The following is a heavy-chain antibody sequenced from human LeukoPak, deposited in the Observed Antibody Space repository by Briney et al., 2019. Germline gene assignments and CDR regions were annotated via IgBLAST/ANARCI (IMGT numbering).Heavy chain of an antibody. CDR3: ASELRYFDWLLFGGRGN. CDR2: IYYSGST. D-gene: IGHD3-9*01. CDR1: GGSISSSSYY. V-gene: IGHV4-39*01. Sequence: SETLSLTCTVSGGSISSSSYYWAWIRQPPGKGLEWIGGIYYSGSTYYNPSLKSRVTISVDTPKNQFSLKLSSVTAADTAVYYCASELRYFDWLLFGGRGNWGQGTLVTVSS. J-gene: IGHJ4*02.